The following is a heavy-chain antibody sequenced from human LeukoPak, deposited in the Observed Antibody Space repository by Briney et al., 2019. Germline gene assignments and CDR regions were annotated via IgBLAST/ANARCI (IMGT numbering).Heavy chain of an antibody. D-gene: IGHD4-17*01. J-gene: IGHJ4*02. V-gene: IGHV3-21*01. CDR3: ARDEWTVTTHYFDH. CDR2: ISSSSSYI. Sequence: EGSLRLSCAASGFTFNSHSMNWVRQTPGKGLEWVSSISSSSSYIYYADSVKGRFTISRDNAKNSLYLQMNSLRAEDTAVYYCARDEWTVTTHYFDHWGQGALVTVSS. CDR1: GFTFNSHS.